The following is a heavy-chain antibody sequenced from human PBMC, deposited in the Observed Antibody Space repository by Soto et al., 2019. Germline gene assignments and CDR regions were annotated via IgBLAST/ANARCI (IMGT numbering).Heavy chain of an antibody. J-gene: IGHJ4*02. V-gene: IGHV3-33*01. CDR2: LWYDGSNK. CDR3: ARDQSHYYDSSGYFDY. D-gene: IGHD3-22*01. CDR1: GFMFSNYG. Sequence: GGSLRLSCAASGFMFSNYGMHWVRQAPCKGLEWVAVLWYDGSNKYYAESMKGRFTISRDNSKNTLYLQMNSLRAEDTAVYYCARDQSHYYDSSGYFDYWGQGTLVTVSS.